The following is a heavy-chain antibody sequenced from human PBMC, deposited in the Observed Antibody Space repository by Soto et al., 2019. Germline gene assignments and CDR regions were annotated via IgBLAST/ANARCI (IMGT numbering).Heavy chain of an antibody. CDR2: IIPILGIA. V-gene: IGHV1-69*04. J-gene: IGHJ4*02. D-gene: IGHD5-12*01. Sequence: ASVKVSCKASGGTFSSYTISWVRQAPGQGLEWMGRIIPILGIANYAQKFQGRVTITADKSTSTAYMELSSLRSEDTAVYYCARDSIWGTEYSGYDSDYWGQGTLVTVSS. CDR1: GGTFSSYT. CDR3: ARDSIWGTEYSGYDSDY.